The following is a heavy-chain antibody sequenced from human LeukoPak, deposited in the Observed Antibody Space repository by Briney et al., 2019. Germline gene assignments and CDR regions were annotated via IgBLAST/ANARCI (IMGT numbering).Heavy chain of an antibody. J-gene: IGHJ4*02. CDR3: AKESMTGTVAY. Sequence: GGSLRLSCAASGFTFSSSAMNWVRQAPGKGPVWVSGISGGGGYIRYADYVKGRFTISRDNSKNTLYLQMNSLRAEDTAVYYCAKESMTGTVAYWGQGTLVTVSS. CDR1: GFTFSSSA. D-gene: IGHD3-9*01. V-gene: IGHV3-23*01. CDR2: ISGGGGYI.